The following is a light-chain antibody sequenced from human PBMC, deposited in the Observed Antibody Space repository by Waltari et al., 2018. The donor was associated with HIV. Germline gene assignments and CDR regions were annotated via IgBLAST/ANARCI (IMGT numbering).Light chain of an antibody. V-gene: IGKV1-39*01. Sequence: DIQMTQSPSSLSAFVGDSVTLTCRASQTISKNLNWYQQRPGKAPNLLIYVASRLQSGVPSRFSGSGSGTDFTLTISSLQPEDFATYYCQQTYSTPYTFGQGTKLEI. CDR3: QQTYSTPYT. CDR1: QTISKN. CDR2: VAS. J-gene: IGKJ2*01.